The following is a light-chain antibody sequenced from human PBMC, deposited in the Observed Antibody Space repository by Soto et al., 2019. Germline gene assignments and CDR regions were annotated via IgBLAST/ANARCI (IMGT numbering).Light chain of an antibody. CDR2: KAP. V-gene: IGKV1-5*03. Sequence: DIQMTQSPSTLSASVGDRVTITCRASQSISTWLAWYQQKPGKAPKLLIYKAPSLESGVPSRFSGSGSGTDFTLTISSLQPEDFATYYCQEYKSYSGVTFGGGTKVEIK. CDR3: QEYKSYSGVT. J-gene: IGKJ4*01. CDR1: QSISTW.